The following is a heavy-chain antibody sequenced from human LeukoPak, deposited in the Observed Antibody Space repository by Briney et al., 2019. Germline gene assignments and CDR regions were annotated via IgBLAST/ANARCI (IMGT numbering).Heavy chain of an antibody. J-gene: IGHJ2*01. V-gene: IGHV4-61*01. CDR1: GGSVSDGYYY. D-gene: IGHD4-17*01. Sequence: SETLSLTCTVSGGSVSDGYYYWNWIRQPPGKGLEWIGYIFHSGSINNNPSLKSRVTISVDTSKNQFSLKLTSVTAADTAVYYCARAPQPTSYGDYGKRYFDLWGRGILVTVSS. CDR3: ARAPQPTSYGDYGKRYFDL. CDR2: IFHSGSI.